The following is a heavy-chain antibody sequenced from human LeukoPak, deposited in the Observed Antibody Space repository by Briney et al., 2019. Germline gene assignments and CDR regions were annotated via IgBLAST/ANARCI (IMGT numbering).Heavy chain of an antibody. CDR3: AKEDGELLEDLVDY. V-gene: IGHV3-23*01. CDR2: IIGGGGST. Sequence: PGGSLRLSCAASGFPFSSHGMSWVRQAPGKGLEWVSGIIGGGGSTYYADPVKGRFTISGDNSKNTLYLQMNSLRAEDTAVHYCAKEDGELLEDLVDYWGQGTLVTVSS. CDR1: GFPFSSHG. D-gene: IGHD3-10*01. J-gene: IGHJ4*02.